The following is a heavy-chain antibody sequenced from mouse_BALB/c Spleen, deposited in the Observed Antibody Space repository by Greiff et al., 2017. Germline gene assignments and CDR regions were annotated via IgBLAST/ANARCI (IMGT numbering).Heavy chain of an antibody. CDR3: ARDNGSPYYAMDY. CDR1: GFSLTGYG. J-gene: IGHJ4*01. D-gene: IGHD1-1*01. CDR2: IWGDGST. Sequence: VKLMESGPGLVAPSQSLSITCTVSGFSLTGYGVNWVRQPPGKGLEWLGMIWGDGSTDYNSALKSRLSISKDNSKSQVFLKMNSLQTDDTARYYCARDNGSPYYAMDYWGQGTSVTVSS. V-gene: IGHV2-6-7*01.